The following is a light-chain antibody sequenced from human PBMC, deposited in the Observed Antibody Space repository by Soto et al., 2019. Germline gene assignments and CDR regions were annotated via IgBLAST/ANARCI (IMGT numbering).Light chain of an antibody. CDR1: QSVSSN. J-gene: IGKJ1*01. V-gene: IGKV3-15*01. CDR2: GAF. Sequence: DIVMTQSPVTLSVSPGERATLSCRASQSVSSNLAWYQQKPGQAPSLLIYGAFTRATGVPARFSGTGSGTEFTLTISSLQSEDFALYYCQQYNDWPLKFGQGTKV. CDR3: QQYNDWPLK.